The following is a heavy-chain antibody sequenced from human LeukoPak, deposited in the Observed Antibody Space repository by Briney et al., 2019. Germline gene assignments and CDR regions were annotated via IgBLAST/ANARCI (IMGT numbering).Heavy chain of an antibody. CDR1: GHSLTSYS. D-gene: IGHD6-13*01. V-gene: IGHV1-46*01. Sequence: GASVKVSCKAFGHSLTSYSMHWVRQAPGQGLEWMGIINPSGGSTSYAQKFQGRVTMTRDTSTSTVYMELSSLRSEDTAVYYCARGGSRSPRDAFDIWGQGTMVTVSS. CDR3: ARGGSRSPRDAFDI. J-gene: IGHJ3*02. CDR2: INPSGGST.